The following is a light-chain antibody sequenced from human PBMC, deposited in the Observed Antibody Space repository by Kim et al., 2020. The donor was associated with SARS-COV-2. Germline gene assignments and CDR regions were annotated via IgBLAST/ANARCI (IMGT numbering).Light chain of an antibody. V-gene: IGKV1-39*01. J-gene: IGKJ1*01. CDR3: QQSYSTPRT. CDR1: QSISSY. CDR2: AAS. Sequence: ASVGDRVTITCRASQSISSYLNWYQQKPGKAPKLLIYAASSLQSWVPSRFSGSGSGTDFTLTISSLQPEDFATYYCQQSYSTPRTFGQGTKVEIK.